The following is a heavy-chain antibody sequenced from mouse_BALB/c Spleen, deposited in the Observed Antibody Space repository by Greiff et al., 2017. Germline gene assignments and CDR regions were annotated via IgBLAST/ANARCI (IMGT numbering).Heavy chain of an antibody. CDR3: VVGDFDH. Sequence: DVHLVESGGGLVQPGGSRKLSCAASGFTFSSFGMHWVRQAPEKGLEWVAYISSGSSTIYYAGTVKGRFTISRDNPKNTLFLQMTSLRSEDTAMYYCVVGDFDHWGQGTTLTVSS. CDR1: GFTFSSFG. J-gene: IGHJ2*01. V-gene: IGHV5-17*02. CDR2: ISSGSSTI.